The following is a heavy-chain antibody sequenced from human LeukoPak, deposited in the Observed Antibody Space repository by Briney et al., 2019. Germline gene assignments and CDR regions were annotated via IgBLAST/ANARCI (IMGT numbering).Heavy chain of an antibody. D-gene: IGHD2-21*01. CDR3: ARAAWVSTSSKYYFDN. V-gene: IGHV1-8*01. Sequence: ASVKVSCKASGYTFTSYDINWVRQATGQGLEWMGWMNPNSGNTGYAQKFQGRVTMTRNTSISTAYMELSSLRSEDTALYYCARAAWVSTSSKYYFDNWGQGTLVTVSS. CDR2: MNPNSGNT. CDR1: GYTFTSYD. J-gene: IGHJ4*02.